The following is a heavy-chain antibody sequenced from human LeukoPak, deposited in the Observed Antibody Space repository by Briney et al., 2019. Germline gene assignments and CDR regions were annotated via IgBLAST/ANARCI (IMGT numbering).Heavy chain of an antibody. V-gene: IGHV3-48*01. CDR1: GFTFSSYS. D-gene: IGHD3-16*01. J-gene: IGHJ4*02. CDR3: ARGGSDFDY. Sequence: GGSLRLSCAASGFTFSSYSMNWVRQAPGKGLEWVSYISSSSSTIYYADSVKGRFTISRDNAKNSLYLQMNSLRAEDTAVYYCARGGSDFDYWGQRTLVTVSS. CDR2: ISSSSSTI.